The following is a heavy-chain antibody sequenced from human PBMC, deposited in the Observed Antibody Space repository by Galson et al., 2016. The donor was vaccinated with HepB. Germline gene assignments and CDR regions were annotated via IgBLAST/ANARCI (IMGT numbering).Heavy chain of an antibody. CDR2: IPYDGSYS. Sequence: SPRHRYAASGFSFSHSAMHWVRQAPGNGPEWQAHIPYDGSYSSYADAEKGRFTNPRDNSKKTLYLQMNSLRAADTAVHYSAKVPCMVWGFWGQGTMLTVSS. J-gene: IGHJ3*01. V-gene: IGHV3-30*18. CDR3: AKVPCMVWGF. D-gene: IGHD3-10*01. CDR1: GFSFSHSA.